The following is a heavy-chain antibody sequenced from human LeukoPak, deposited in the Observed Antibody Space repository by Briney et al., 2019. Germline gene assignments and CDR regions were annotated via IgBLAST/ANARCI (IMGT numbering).Heavy chain of an antibody. J-gene: IGHJ6*02. D-gene: IGHD2-15*01. CDR3: AREGMSCSGGTCYYYYGMGV. V-gene: IGHV3-33*01. CDR1: GFRFGDYG. Sequence: GGSLRLSCAASGFRFGDYGMHWVRQAPGKGLEWVAVIWYDGSNKDYVDSVKGRFSISRDNFKDTLYLQMNSLRAEDTAVYYCAREGMSCSGGTCYYYYGMGVWGQGTTVNVS. CDR2: IWYDGSNK.